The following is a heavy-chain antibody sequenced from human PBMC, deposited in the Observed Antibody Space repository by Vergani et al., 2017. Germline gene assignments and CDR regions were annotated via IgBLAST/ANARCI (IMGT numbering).Heavy chain of an antibody. CDR2: ISAYNGNT. CDR3: ARXLSIAAALFGQQDDAFDI. J-gene: IGHJ3*02. Sequence: QVQLVQSGAEVKKPGASVKVSCKASGYTFTSYGISWVRQAPGQGLEWMGWISAYNGNTNYAQKLQGRVTMTTDTSTSTAYMELRSLRSDDTAVYYCARXLSIAAALFGQQDDAFDIWGQGTMVTVSS. CDR1: GYTFTSYG. V-gene: IGHV1-18*01. D-gene: IGHD6-13*01.